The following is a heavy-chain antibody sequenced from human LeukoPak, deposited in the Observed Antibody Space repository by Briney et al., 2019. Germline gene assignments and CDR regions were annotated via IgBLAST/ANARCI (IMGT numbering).Heavy chain of an antibody. V-gene: IGHV3-30*18. CDR1: GFTFSSYG. D-gene: IGHD3-22*01. CDR3: AKGPRYYDSSGYLDY. J-gene: IGHJ4*02. Sequence: GGSLRLSCAASGFTFSSYGMHWVRQAPGKGLEWVAVISYDGSNKYYADSVKGRFTISRDNSKNTLYLQMNSLRAEDTAVYYCAKGPRYYDSSGYLDYWGQGTLVTVSS. CDR2: ISYDGSNK.